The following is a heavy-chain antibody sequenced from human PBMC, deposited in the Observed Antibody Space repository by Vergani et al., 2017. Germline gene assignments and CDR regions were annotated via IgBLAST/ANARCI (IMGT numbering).Heavy chain of an antibody. V-gene: IGHV4-4*07. CDR3: ARSPTDYDILTGYYPSFFDY. Sequence: QVQLQESGPGLVKPSETLSLTCTVSGGSISSYYWSWIRQPAGKGLEWIGRIYTSGSTNSNPSLKSRVTMSVDTSKNQFSLKLSSMTAADPAVYYCARSPTDYDILTGYYPSFFDYWGQGTLVTVSS. J-gene: IGHJ4*02. CDR1: GGSISSYY. D-gene: IGHD3-9*01. CDR2: IYTSGST.